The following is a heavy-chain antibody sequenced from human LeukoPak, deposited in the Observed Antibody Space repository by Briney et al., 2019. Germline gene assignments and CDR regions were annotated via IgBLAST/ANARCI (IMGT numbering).Heavy chain of an antibody. J-gene: IGHJ4*02. D-gene: IGHD3-10*01. V-gene: IGHV1-18*04. CDR1: GYTFTSYG. Sequence: ASVKVSCKASGYTFTSYGISWVRQAPGQGLEWMGWISAYSGNTSYAQKLQGRVTMTTDTSTSTACMELRSLRSDDTAVYYCAVDYGSGSYYTIDYWGQGTLVTVSS. CDR2: ISAYSGNT. CDR3: AVDYGSGSYYTIDY.